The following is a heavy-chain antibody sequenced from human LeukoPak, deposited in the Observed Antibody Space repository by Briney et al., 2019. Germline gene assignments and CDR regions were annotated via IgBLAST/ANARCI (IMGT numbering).Heavy chain of an antibody. V-gene: IGHV1-8*01. CDR3: ARGLGATVTTVDAFDI. CDR2: MNPNSGNT. CDR1: GYTFTSYD. D-gene: IGHD4-17*01. Sequence: ASVKVSCKASGYTFTSYDINWVRQGNGQGLGWMGWMNPNSGNTGYAQKFQGRVTMTRNTSISTAYMELSSLRSEDTAVYYCARGLGATVTTVDAFDIWGQGTMVTVSS. J-gene: IGHJ3*02.